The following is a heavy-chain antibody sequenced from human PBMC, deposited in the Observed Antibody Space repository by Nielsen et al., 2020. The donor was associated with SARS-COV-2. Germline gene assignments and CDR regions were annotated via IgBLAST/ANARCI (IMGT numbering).Heavy chain of an antibody. D-gene: IGHD6-13*01. CDR1: GFTFSGSS. V-gene: IGHV3-73*01. CDR3: TRVNPISGSWFDAFDI. J-gene: IGHJ3*02. CDR2: IRSKANIYAT. Sequence: GESLKISCAASGFTFSGSSMHWVRQASGKGLEWIGRIRSKANIYATAYAASVKGRFTISRDDSKNTAYLQMNSLRTEDTAIYYCTRVNPISGSWFDAFDIWGQGTPVTVSS.